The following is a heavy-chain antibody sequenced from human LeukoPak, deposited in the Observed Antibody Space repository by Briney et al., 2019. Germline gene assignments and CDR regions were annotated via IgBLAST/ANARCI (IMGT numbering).Heavy chain of an antibody. D-gene: IGHD6-6*01. CDR1: GFTVSSNY. Sequence: GGSLRLSCAASGFTVSSNYMGWVRQAPGKGLEWVSVIYSGGSTYYADSVKGRFTISRDNSKNTLYLQMNSLRAEDTAVYYCARESSSRDAFDIWGQGTMVTVSS. CDR3: ARESSSRDAFDI. CDR2: IYSGGST. J-gene: IGHJ3*02. V-gene: IGHV3-66*02.